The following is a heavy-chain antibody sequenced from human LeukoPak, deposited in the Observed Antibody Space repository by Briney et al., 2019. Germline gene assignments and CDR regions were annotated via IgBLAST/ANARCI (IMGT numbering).Heavy chain of an antibody. Sequence: PGGSLRLSCAASGFTFSSYGMSWVRQAPGKGLEWVSAISGSGGSTYYADSVKGRFTISRDNSKNTLYLQMNSLRAEDMALYYCAKGTATGITFRYYYMDVWGKGTTVTVSS. CDR3: AKGTATGITFRYYYMDV. CDR2: ISGSGGST. V-gene: IGHV3-23*01. CDR1: GFTFSSYG. D-gene: IGHD6-13*01. J-gene: IGHJ6*03.